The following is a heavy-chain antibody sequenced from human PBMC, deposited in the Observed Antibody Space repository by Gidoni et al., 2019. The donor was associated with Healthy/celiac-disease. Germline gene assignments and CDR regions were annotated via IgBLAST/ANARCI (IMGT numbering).Heavy chain of an antibody. Sequence: QVQLVESGGGVVQPGRSLRLSCAASGFTFSSYAMHWVRQAPGKGLEWVAVISYDGSNKYYADSVKGRFTISRDNSKNTLYLQMNSLRAEDTAVYYCARDPSRPYNWNYPDAFDIWGQGTMVTVSS. J-gene: IGHJ3*02. CDR3: ARDPSRPYNWNYPDAFDI. CDR2: ISYDGSNK. CDR1: GFTFSSYA. D-gene: IGHD1-7*01. V-gene: IGHV3-30-3*01.